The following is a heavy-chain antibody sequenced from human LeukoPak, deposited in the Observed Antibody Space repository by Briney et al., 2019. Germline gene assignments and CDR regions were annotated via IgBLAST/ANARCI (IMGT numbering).Heavy chain of an antibody. CDR1: GFTFSSYG. CDR2: ISYDGSNK. Sequence: PGGSLRLSCAASGFTFSSYGMHWVRQAPGKGLEWVAVISYDGSNKYYADSVRGRFTIPRDNSKNTLYLQMNSLRAEDTAVYYCAFLRTYYYDSSSDYWGQGTLVTVSS. D-gene: IGHD3-22*01. V-gene: IGHV3-30*03. CDR3: AFLRTYYYDSSSDY. J-gene: IGHJ4*02.